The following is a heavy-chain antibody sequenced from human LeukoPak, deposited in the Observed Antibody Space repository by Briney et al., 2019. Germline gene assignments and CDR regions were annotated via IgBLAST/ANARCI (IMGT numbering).Heavy chain of an antibody. J-gene: IGHJ4*02. CDR3: AKDPWVAASPDAPVDN. CDR1: GFTFSSYA. CDR2: INCSGVST. D-gene: IGHD6-6*01. V-gene: IGHV3-23*01. Sequence: PGGSLRLSCAASGFTFSSYAMSWVRQAPGKGLEWVSGINCSGVSTYYADSVKGRFTISRDNSKNTLYLQMNSLRAEDTAVYYCAKDPWVAASPDAPVDNWGQGTLVTVSS.